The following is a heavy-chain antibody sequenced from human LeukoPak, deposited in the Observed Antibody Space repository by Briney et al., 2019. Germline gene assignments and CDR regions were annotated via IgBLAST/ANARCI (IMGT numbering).Heavy chain of an antibody. CDR2: INHSGST. CDR3: AGHYYDSSGYFLHYYYMDV. CDR1: GGSFSGYY. Sequence: SETLSLTCAVYGGSFSGYYWSWIRQPPGKGLEWIGEINHSGSTNYNPSLKSRVTISVDTSKNQFSLKLSSVTAADTAVYYCAGHYYDSSGYFLHYYYMDVWGKGTTVAVSS. V-gene: IGHV4-34*01. J-gene: IGHJ6*03. D-gene: IGHD3-22*01.